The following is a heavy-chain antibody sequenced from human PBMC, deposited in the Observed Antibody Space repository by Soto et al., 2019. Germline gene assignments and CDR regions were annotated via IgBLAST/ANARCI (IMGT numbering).Heavy chain of an antibody. D-gene: IGHD2-15*01. V-gene: IGHV1-2*04. CDR2: INPNSGGT. Sequence: ASVKVSCKASGYTFTGYYMHWVRQAPGQGLEWMGWINPNSGGTNYAQKFQGWVTMTRDTSISTAYMELSRLRSDDTAVYYCARCHCSGGSCYTCSGFDYWGQGTLVTVSS. J-gene: IGHJ4*02. CDR3: ARCHCSGGSCYTCSGFDY. CDR1: GYTFTGYY.